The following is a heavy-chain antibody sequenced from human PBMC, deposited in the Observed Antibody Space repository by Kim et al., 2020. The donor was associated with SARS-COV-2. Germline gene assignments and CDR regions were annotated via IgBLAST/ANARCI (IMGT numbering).Heavy chain of an antibody. Sequence: GGSLRLSCAASGFTFSSYSMNWVRQAPGKGLEWVSSISSSISYIYYADSVKGRFTISRDNAKNSLYLQMNSLRAEDTAVYYCAREVNIVVVPAAIYDDYYYYGMDVWGQGTTVTVPS. CDR2: ISSSISYI. CDR1: GFTFSSYS. V-gene: IGHV3-21*01. CDR3: AREVNIVVVPAAIYDDYYYYGMDV. D-gene: IGHD2-2*01. J-gene: IGHJ6*02.